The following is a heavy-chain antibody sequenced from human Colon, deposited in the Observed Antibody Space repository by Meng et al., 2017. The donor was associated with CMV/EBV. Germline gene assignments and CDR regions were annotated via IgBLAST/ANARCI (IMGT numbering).Heavy chain of an antibody. CDR2: IDGSET. CDR3: ATTERPGDYYDGSGPLYWYGMDV. V-gene: IGHV3-23*01. Sequence: GGSLRLSCEASGFSFGSYAMSWVRQAPGKGLEWVSLIDGSETYYADSVKGRFTISRDNSRNTLYLQMKSLRAEDTAVYYCATTERPGDYYDGSGPLYWYGMDVWGQGTTVTVSS. CDR1: GFSFGSYA. J-gene: IGHJ6*02. D-gene: IGHD3-22*01.